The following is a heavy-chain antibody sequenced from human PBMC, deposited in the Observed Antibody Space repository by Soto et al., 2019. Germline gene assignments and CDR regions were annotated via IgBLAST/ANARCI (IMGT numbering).Heavy chain of an antibody. CDR3: ARDPSDIVVVTAIDY. V-gene: IGHV3-33*01. J-gene: IGHJ4*02. CDR1: GFTFSSYG. D-gene: IGHD2-21*02. CDR2: IWYDGSNK. Sequence: WGSLRLSCAASGFTFSSYGMHWVRQAPGKGLEWVAVIWYDGSNKYYADSVKGRFTISRDNSKNTLYLQMNSLRAEDTAVYYCARDPSDIVVVTAIDYWGQGTLVTVSS.